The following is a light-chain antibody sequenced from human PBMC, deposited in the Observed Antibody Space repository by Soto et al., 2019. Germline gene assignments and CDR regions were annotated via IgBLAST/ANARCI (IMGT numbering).Light chain of an antibody. J-gene: IGLJ1*01. V-gene: IGLV2-8*01. CDR3: NSYTTLSNRV. Sequence: LTQPPSASGSPGQSVTISCTGTSSDVGGYNYVSWYQQHPGKAPKLVIYEVSKRPSGVPDRFSGSKSGNTASLTVSGLQAEDEADYYCNSYTTLSNRVFGTGTKVTVL. CDR2: EVS. CDR1: SSDVGGYNY.